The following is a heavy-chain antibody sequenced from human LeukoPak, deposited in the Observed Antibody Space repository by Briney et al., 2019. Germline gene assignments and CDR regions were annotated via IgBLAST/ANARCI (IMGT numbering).Heavy chain of an antibody. J-gene: IGHJ4*02. CDR3: ARAFLTGYLFDY. D-gene: IGHD3-9*01. CDR1: PFIFSGHW. V-gene: IGHV3-7*01. Sequence: GGSLRLSCEASPFIFSGHWLNWVRQAPGKGLEWVANIKQDGSEKYYVDSVKGRFTISRDNAKNSLYLQMNSLRAEDTAVYYCARAFLTGYLFDYWGQGTLVTVSS. CDR2: IKQDGSEK.